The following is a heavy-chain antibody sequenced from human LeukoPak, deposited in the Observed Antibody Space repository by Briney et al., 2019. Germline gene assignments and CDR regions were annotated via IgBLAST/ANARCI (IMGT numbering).Heavy chain of an antibody. Sequence: SQTLSLTCTVSGGSISSSTYYWGWIRQPPGKGLQWIGTIYYTGDTYYNPSLKSRVTISVDTSKNQFSLHLSSVTAADTAVFYCARHPAWQLHPFDIWGQGTMVTVSS. CDR3: ARHPAWQLHPFDI. J-gene: IGHJ3*02. CDR2: IYYTGDT. D-gene: IGHD1-7*01. CDR1: GGSISSSTYY. V-gene: IGHV4-39*01.